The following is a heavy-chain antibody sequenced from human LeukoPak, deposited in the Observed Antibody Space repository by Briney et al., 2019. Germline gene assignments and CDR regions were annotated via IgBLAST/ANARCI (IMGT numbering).Heavy chain of an antibody. V-gene: IGHV4-61*01. Sequence: SETLSLTCTVSGGSVSSGSYYWSWIRQPPGKGLEWIGYIYYSGSTNYNPSLKSRVTISVDTSKNQFSLKLSSVTAADTAVYYCARVGRSGYLWAFDIWGQGTMVTVSS. J-gene: IGHJ3*02. CDR2: IYYSGST. CDR3: ARVGRSGYLWAFDI. CDR1: GGSVSSGSYY. D-gene: IGHD3-22*01.